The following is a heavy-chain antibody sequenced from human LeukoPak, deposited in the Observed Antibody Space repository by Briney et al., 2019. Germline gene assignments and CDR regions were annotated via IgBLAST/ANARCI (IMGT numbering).Heavy chain of an antibody. CDR3: ARDSNYYYMDV. J-gene: IGHJ6*03. CDR1: GFTFNSYT. CDR2: ISTGSGYI. V-gene: IGHV3-21*01. Sequence: GGSLRLSCAASGFTFNSYTMTWVRQAPGKGLEWVSSISTGSGYIYYADSVKGRFTISRDNAKNSLYLQMNSLRAEDTAVYYCARDSNYYYMDVWGKGTTVTVSS.